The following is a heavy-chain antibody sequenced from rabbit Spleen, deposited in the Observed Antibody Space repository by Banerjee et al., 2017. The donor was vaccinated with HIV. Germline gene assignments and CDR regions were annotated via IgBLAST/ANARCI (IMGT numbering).Heavy chain of an antibody. CDR3: ARDTSSSFSSYGMDL. CDR1: GFSFSDRDV. Sequence: QEELEESGGGLVKPEGSLTFTCKASGFSFSDRDVMCWVRQAPGKGLEWVACAYAGSSGFTYFATWAKGRFTCSKTSSTTVTLQMTRLTAADTATYFCARDTSSSFSSYGMDLWGQGTLVTVS. CDR2: AYAGSSGFT. V-gene: IGHV1S45*01. D-gene: IGHD1-1*01. J-gene: IGHJ6*01.